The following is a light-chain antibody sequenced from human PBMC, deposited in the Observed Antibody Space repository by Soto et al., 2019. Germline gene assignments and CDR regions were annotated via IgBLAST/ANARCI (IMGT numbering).Light chain of an antibody. Sequence: DIQMTQSPSSVSASVGDSVTITCRASQSIASWLTWYQQKPGKAPKVLIYAASRLQSGVPSRFSGSESGTTFTLTISNLQPEDFATYYCQQASSFPLTFGGGTKVDI. CDR3: QQASSFPLT. V-gene: IGKV1-12*01. J-gene: IGKJ4*01. CDR1: QSIASW. CDR2: AAS.